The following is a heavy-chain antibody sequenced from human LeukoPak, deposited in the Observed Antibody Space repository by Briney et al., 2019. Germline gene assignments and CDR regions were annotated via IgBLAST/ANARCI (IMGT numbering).Heavy chain of an antibody. D-gene: IGHD2-2*01. J-gene: IGHJ6*03. CDR2: ISAYNGNT. V-gene: IGHV1-18*01. CDR3: ARVPAATVYYYYYMDV. Sequence: ASVKVSCKASGYTFTSYGISWVRQAPGQGLEWMGWISAYNGNTNYAQKLQGRVTMTTDTSTSTAYMELRSLGSDDTAVYYCARVPAATVYYYYYMDVWGKGTTVTVSS. CDR1: GYTFTSYG.